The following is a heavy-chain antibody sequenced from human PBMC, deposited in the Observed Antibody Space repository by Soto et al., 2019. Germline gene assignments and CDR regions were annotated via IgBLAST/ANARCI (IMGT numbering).Heavy chain of an antibody. D-gene: IGHD6-13*01. Sequence: VKVSCKASGGTFSSYAISWVRQAPGQGLEWMGGIIPIFGTANYAQKFQGRVTITADESTSTAYMELSSLRSEDTAVYYCARAVIAAAGMYNWFDPWGQGTLVTVSS. V-gene: IGHV1-69*13. CDR3: ARAVIAAAGMYNWFDP. CDR2: IIPIFGTA. CDR1: GGTFSSYA. J-gene: IGHJ5*02.